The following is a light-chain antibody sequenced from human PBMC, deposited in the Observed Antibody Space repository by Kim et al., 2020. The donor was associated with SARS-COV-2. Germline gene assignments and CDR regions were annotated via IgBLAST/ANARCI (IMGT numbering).Light chain of an antibody. CDR1: QSFNSY. CDR3: QQRSNWPRYS. J-gene: IGKJ2*03. CDR2: DAS. Sequence: LCPGTRATHSWRAGQSFNSYLALYQQKPGQGPRLLNYDASNRATGIPTRFSGRWSGTDFTLTISSLEPEDFAVYYCQQRSNWPRYSFGQETKLEL. V-gene: IGKV3-11*01.